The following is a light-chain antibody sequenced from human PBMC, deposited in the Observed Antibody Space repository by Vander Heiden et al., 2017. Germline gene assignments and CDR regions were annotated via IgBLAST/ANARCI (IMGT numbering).Light chain of an antibody. CDR1: KLGDKY. V-gene: IGLV3-1*01. CDR2: QDS. CDR3: QAWDSSVV. J-gene: IGLJ2*01. Sequence: SYELTQPPSVPVSPGQTASITCSGDKLGDKYACWSQQKPGQPPVPVIYQDSKRPSGIPDRFSGSTSGNTATLTISGTQAMDEADYYCQAWDSSVVFGGGTKLTVL.